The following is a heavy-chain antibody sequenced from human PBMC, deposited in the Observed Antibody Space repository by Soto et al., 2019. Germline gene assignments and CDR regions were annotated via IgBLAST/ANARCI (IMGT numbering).Heavy chain of an antibody. Sequence: GGSLRLSCAASGFTFSSYEMNWVRQAPGKGLGWVSYISSSGSTIYYADSVKGRFTISRDNAKNSLYLQMNSLRAEDTAVYYCARDSPFWSGYYDAFDIWGQGTMVTVSS. J-gene: IGHJ3*02. CDR2: ISSSGSTI. D-gene: IGHD3-3*01. CDR3: ARDSPFWSGYYDAFDI. V-gene: IGHV3-48*03. CDR1: GFTFSSYE.